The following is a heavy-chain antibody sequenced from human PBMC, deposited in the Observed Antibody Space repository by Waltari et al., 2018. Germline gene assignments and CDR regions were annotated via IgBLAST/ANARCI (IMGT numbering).Heavy chain of an antibody. J-gene: IGHJ6*02. Sequence: QVQLVESGGGFVKPGGSLRLSCKASGFALSDHYMSWVCRAPGEGLQWIAYINTDGAVGYYADSVKGRFIISRNNSESSLRLQLNSLRVEDTAVYYCARGESYSNSWAMGALDVWGQGTTVTVSS. CDR1: GFALSDHY. CDR3: ARGESYSNSWAMGALDV. D-gene: IGHD5-18*01. CDR2: INTDGAVG. V-gene: IGHV3-11*01.